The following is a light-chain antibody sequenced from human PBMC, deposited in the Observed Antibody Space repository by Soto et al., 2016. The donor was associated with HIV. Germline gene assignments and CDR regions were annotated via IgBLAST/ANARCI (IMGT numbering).Light chain of an antibody. CDR2: AAV. V-gene: IGKV1-16*01. J-gene: IGKJ2*01. CDR3: QQYNRTPXT. CDR1: QGIGDF. Sequence: DIQMTQSPSSLSASMGDRVTITCRASQGIGDFLAWFQQRPGKAPESLIYAAVTLQSGVPSRFSGSGSRTNFSLTITSLQPEDSATYYCQQYNRTPXTFGQGPNWRS.